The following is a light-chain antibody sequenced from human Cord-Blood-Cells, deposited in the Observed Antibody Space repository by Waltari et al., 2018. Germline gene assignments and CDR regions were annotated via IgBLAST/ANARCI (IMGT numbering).Light chain of an antibody. Sequence: QSVLTQPPSASGTPGQRVTSSCSGSSSNIGSNTVNWYQQLPGTAPKLPIYSNNQRPSGVPARFSGSKSGTSASLAISGVQSEDEADYYCAAWDDSLNGLWVFGGGTKLTVL. CDR1: SSNIGSNT. V-gene: IGLV1-44*01. CDR2: SNN. CDR3: AAWDDSLNGLWV. J-gene: IGLJ3*02.